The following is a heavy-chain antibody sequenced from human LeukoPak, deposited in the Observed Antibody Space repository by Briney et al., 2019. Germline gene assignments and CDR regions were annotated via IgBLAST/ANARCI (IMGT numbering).Heavy chain of an antibody. D-gene: IGHD5-24*01. V-gene: IGHV3-49*03. CDR2: IRSKAYGETA. J-gene: IGHJ4*02. Sequence: GGSLRLSCTASGFTFGDYAMSWIRQAPGKGLEWVGFIRSKAYGETADYAASVKGRFTISRDDSKAIAYLQMNSLKTDDTAVYHCPTERGAYNLYDYWGQGTLLTLSS. CDR3: PTERGAYNLYDY. CDR1: GFTFGDYA.